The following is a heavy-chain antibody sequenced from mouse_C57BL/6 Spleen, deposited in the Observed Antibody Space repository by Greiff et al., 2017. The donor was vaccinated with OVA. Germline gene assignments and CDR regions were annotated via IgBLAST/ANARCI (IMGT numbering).Heavy chain of an antibody. V-gene: IGHV1-76*01. J-gene: IGHJ2*01. CDR1: GYTFTDYY. Sequence: QVQLKQSGAELVRPGASVKLSCKASGYTFTDYYINWVKQRPGQGLEWIARIYPGSGNTYYNEKFKDKATLTADKSSSTAYMQLSSLTSEDSAVFFGARGGLRQGDYCFDYWGQGTTLTVSS. D-gene: IGHD2-4*01. CDR2: IYPGSGNT. CDR3: ARGGLRQGDYCFDY.